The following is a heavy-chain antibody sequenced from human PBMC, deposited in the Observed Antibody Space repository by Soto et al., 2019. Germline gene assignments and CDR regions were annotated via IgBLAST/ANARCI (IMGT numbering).Heavy chain of an antibody. CDR3: ARDGPPGEQWLVREGWFDP. CDR2: ISAYNGNT. D-gene: IGHD6-19*01. Sequence: QVQLVQSGAEVKKPGASVKVSCKASGYTFTSYGISWVRQAPGQGLEWMGWISAYNGNTNYAQKLQGRVTMTTDTSTSTAYRELRSLRSDDTAVYYCARDGPPGEQWLVREGWFDPWGQGTLVTVSS. V-gene: IGHV1-18*01. CDR1: GYTFTSYG. J-gene: IGHJ5*02.